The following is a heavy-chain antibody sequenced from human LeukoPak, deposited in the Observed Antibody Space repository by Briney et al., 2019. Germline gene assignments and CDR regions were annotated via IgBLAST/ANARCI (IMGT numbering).Heavy chain of an antibody. V-gene: IGHV2-5*08. CDR3: AHRVVADDTLDY. Sequence: TLSLTCTVAGGSISGHYWNWIRQPPGKALEWLALIYWDDDKRYSPSLKSRLTITKDTSKNQVVLTMTNMDPVDTATYYCAHRVVADDTLDYWGQGTLVTVSS. J-gene: IGHJ4*02. CDR2: IYWDDDK. CDR1: GGSISGHYWN. D-gene: IGHD2-15*01.